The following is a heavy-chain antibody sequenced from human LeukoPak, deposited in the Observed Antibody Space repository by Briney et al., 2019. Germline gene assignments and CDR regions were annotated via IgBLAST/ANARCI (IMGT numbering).Heavy chain of an antibody. CDR3: VSFYETY. CDR2: INSDGSWT. D-gene: IGHD2-2*01. Sequence: GGSLRLSCAASGNYWMHWVRQAPGKGLVWVSHINSDGSWTSYADSVKGRFTISKDSAKNTVYLQMNNLRAEDTAVYYCVSFYETYWGRGTLVTVSS. V-gene: IGHV3-74*01. CDR1: GNYW. J-gene: IGHJ4*02.